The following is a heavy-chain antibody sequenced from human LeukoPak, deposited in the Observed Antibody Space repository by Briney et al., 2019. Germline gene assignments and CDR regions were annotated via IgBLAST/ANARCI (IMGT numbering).Heavy chain of an antibody. CDR2: IYYSGST. Sequence: SETLSLTCTVSGGSISSSSYYWGWIRQPPGKGLEWIGSIYYSGSTYYNPSLKSRVTISVDTSKNQFSLKLSSVTAADTAVYYCARVSGPPYYYGSGSKNLDYWGQGTLVTVSS. CDR1: GGSISSSSYY. CDR3: ARVSGPPYYYGSGSKNLDY. V-gene: IGHV4-39*07. D-gene: IGHD3-10*01. J-gene: IGHJ4*02.